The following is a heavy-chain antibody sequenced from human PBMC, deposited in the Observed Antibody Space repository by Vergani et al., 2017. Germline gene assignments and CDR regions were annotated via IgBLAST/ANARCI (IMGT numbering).Heavy chain of an antibody. J-gene: IGHJ4*02. D-gene: IGHD5-24*01. CDR1: GGSISSGSYY. V-gene: IGHV4-61*02. CDR3: ATVEMATESDY. Sequence: QVQLQESGPGLVKPSQTLSLTCTVSGGSISSGSYYWSWIRQPAGKGLEWIGRIYTSGSTNYNPSLKSRVTISVDTSKNQFSLKLSSVTAADTAVYYCATVEMATESDYWGQGTRVTVSS. CDR2: IYTSGST.